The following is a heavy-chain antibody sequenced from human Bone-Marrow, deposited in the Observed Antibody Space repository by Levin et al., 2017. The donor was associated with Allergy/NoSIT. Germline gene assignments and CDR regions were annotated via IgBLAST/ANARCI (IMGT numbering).Heavy chain of an antibody. V-gene: IGHV4-59*01. D-gene: IGHD3-22*01. CDR2: ISYSGNT. Sequence: SSETLSLTCTVSGDSINPYYWSWIRQSPEKGLEWIGCISYSGNTYYNPSLKSRVTMSVDTSKSQFSLNLSSMTAADTAIYYCAKGYFDTTASSNYFDPWGRGVLVTVSS. CDR1: GDSINPYY. J-gene: IGHJ5*02. CDR3: AKGYFDTTASSNYFDP.